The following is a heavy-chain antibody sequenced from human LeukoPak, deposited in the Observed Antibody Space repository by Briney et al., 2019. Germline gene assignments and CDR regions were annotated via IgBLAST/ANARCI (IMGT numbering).Heavy chain of an antibody. Sequence: GGSLRLSCAASGFTFSSYEMHWVRQAPGKGLEWVAVISYDGTKKYYTDSVKGRFTISRDNSKNTLYLQMNSLRAEDTAVYYCARVQITMVRGVILYYYGMDVWGQGTTVTVSS. D-gene: IGHD3-10*01. CDR2: ISYDGTKK. CDR3: ARVQITMVRGVILYYYGMDV. CDR1: GFTFSSYE. J-gene: IGHJ6*02. V-gene: IGHV3-30-3*01.